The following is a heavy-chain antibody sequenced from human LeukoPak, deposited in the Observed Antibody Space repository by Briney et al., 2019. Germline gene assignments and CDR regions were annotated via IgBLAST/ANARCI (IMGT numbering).Heavy chain of an antibody. Sequence: ASVRVSCKASGYTFNNYYMHWVRQAPGQGLEWMGIINPSGGGTSYAQKFQGRVTVTRDTSTSIVYLDLNSLRSEDTAVYYCVTDEGGGGKSVGWGQGTLVTVSS. CDR1: GYTFNNYY. V-gene: IGHV1-46*02. J-gene: IGHJ4*02. D-gene: IGHD4-23*01. CDR2: INPSGGGT. CDR3: VTDEGGGGKSVG.